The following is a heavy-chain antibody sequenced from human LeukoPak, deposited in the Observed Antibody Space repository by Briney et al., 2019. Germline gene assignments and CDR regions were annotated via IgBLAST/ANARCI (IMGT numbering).Heavy chain of an antibody. CDR3: AKDETVLRYFDWLFDY. CDR2: ISSTSSYI. Sequence: GGSLRVSCAASGFIFSTYSMNWVRQAPGKGLEWVSSISSTSSYIYYAASVKGRFTISRDNAKNSLYLQMNSLRAEDTAVYYCAKDETVLRYFDWLFDYWGQGTLVTVSS. V-gene: IGHV3-21*04. D-gene: IGHD3-9*01. CDR1: GFIFSTYS. J-gene: IGHJ4*02.